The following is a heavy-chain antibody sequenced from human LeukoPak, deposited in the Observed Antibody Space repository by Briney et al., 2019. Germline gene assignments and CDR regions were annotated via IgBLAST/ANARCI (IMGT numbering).Heavy chain of an antibody. CDR2: IYSSGSN. Sequence: PSETLSLTCTVSGGSISGYFWSWIRQPAGKGLEWIGRIYSSGSNNYNPSLKSRVTMSLDTSKNHLSLNLSSVTAADTAVYYCASWNSSGYEEWGQGTLVTVSS. CDR1: GGSISGYF. V-gene: IGHV4-4*07. CDR3: ASWNSSGYEE. D-gene: IGHD3-22*01. J-gene: IGHJ4*02.